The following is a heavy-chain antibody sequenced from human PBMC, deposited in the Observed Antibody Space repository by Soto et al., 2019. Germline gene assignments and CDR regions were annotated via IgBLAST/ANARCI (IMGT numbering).Heavy chain of an antibody. Sequence: ASVKVSCKASGYTFTRYYMHWVRQAPGQGLEWMGIINPSDDATSYAEKFQGRLTMTKDTSTGTVYMEMSSLRSEDTAVYYCARDITREGEDYDRSCYYLDYWGQGTLVTVSS. V-gene: IGHV1-46*01. CDR3: ARDITREGEDYDRSCYYLDY. CDR1: GYTFTRYY. D-gene: IGHD3-22*01. CDR2: INPSDDAT. J-gene: IGHJ4*02.